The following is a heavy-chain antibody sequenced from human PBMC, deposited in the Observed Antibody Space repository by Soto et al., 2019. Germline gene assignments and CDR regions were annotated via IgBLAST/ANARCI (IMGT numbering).Heavy chain of an antibody. Sequence: EVPLVESGGGLVQPGGSLRLSCAASGFSFSTYWMSWVRQAPGKGLEWVANIKQDGREKYYVDSVKCRVTISRDNAKNWLYVQVYVPRGEDTAVYYWATRGYGCGGRRSQVVDDWGQGTMVIVSS. D-gene: IGHD2-15*01. CDR2: IKQDGREK. CDR1: GFSFSTYW. CDR3: ATRGYGCGGRRSQVVDD. V-gene: IGHV3-7*01. J-gene: IGHJ4*02.